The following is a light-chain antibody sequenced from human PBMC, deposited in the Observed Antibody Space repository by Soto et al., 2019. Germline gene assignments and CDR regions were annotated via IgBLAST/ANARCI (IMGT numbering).Light chain of an antibody. CDR3: CSYTTSNTRQIV. CDR1: SSGLGGYNY. V-gene: IGLV2-14*01. Sequence: LTQPSPVSGAPGHSITLSFPWNSSGLGGYNYVSWYHQQPGKAPKFMIYDVTNRPSGVSNRFSGSKSGNTASLTISGLQAEDEADYYCCSYTTSNTRQIVFGTGTKVTVL. J-gene: IGLJ1*01. CDR2: DVT.